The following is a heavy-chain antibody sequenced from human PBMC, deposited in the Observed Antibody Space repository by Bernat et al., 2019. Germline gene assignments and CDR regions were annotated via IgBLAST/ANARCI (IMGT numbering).Heavy chain of an antibody. J-gene: IGHJ4*02. D-gene: IGHD1-1*01. V-gene: IGHV3-30*01. CDR3: ASPSVETGTLDY. Sequence: QVQLVESGGGVVQPGRSLRLSCAASGFTFSSYAMHWVRQAPGKGLEWVAVISYDGSNKYYADSVKGRFTISRDNSKNTLYLQMNSLRAEDTAVYYCASPSVETGTLDYWGQGTLVTVSS. CDR1: GFTFSSYA. CDR2: ISYDGSNK.